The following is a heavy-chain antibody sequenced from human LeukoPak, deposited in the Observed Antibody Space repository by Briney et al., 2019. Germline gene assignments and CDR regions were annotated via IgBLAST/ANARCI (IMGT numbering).Heavy chain of an antibody. J-gene: IGHJ3*02. CDR3: ARDKEDAFDI. CDR1: GFTISSYW. CDR2: IKQDGSEK. V-gene: IGHV3-7*01. Sequence: GGSLRLSCAASGFTISSYWMSWVRQPPGKGLEWVANIKQDGSEKYYVDSVKGRFTISRDNAKNSLYLQMNSLRAEDTAVYYCARDKEDAFDIWGQGTMVTVSS.